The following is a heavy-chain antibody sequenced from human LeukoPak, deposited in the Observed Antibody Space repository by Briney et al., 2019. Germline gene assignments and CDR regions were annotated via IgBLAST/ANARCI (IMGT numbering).Heavy chain of an antibody. J-gene: IGHJ4*02. D-gene: IGHD1-26*01. CDR1: GFTFSSYW. CDR2: IKQDGSEK. V-gene: IGHV3-7*01. CDR3: AVRGELLRRLPFDY. Sequence: QAGGSLRLSCAASGFTFSSYWMSWVRQAPGKGLEWVANIKQDGSEKYYVDSVKGRFTISRDNAKNSLYLQMNSLRAEDTAVYYCAVRGELLRRLPFDYWGQGTLVTVSS.